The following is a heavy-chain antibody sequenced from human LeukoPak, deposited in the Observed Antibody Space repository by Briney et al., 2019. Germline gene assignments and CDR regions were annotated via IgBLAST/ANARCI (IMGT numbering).Heavy chain of an antibody. Sequence: GGSLRLSCAASGFTFSSYWMHWVRRAPGKGLVWVSRVNGDGTSTKHADSVKGRFTISRDNSKNTLYLQMDSLRAEDTAVYHCARGLYESSGHTLGLWGQGTLVTVSS. V-gene: IGHV3-74*03. CDR1: GFTFSSYW. D-gene: IGHD3-22*01. CDR3: ARGLYESSGHTLGL. CDR2: VNGDGTST. J-gene: IGHJ4*02.